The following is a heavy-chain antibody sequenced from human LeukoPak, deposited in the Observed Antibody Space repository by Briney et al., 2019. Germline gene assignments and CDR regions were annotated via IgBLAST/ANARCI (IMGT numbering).Heavy chain of an antibody. Sequence: ASVKVSCKASGYSFTSYGISWVRQAPGQGLEWMGWINAGNGDTKYLQDFQGRVTISRDTYARTAYMELTSLRSEDMAVYYCARGSGLYQSPAGRGVFDYWGQGTLVTVSS. CDR3: ARGSGLYQSPAGRGVFDY. J-gene: IGHJ4*02. D-gene: IGHD1-26*01. CDR2: INAGNGDT. V-gene: IGHV1-3*03. CDR1: GYSFTSYG.